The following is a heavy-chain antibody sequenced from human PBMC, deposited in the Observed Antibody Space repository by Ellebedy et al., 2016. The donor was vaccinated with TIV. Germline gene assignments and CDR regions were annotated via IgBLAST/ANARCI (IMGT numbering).Heavy chain of an antibody. V-gene: IGHV1-18*01. CDR3: ARGEALLDY. CDR1: GYTFGTYG. Sequence: AASVKVSCKTSGYTFGTYGITWVRQAPGQGLDWMGWIAPNDGRTNYVQKLQGRVTITTDTSTSTAYMELRSLRSEDTAVYYCARGEALLDYWGQGTLVTVSS. D-gene: IGHD1-26*01. CDR2: IAPNDGRT. J-gene: IGHJ4*02.